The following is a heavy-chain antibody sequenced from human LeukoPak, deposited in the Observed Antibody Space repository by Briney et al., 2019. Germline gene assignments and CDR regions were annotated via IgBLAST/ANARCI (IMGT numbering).Heavy chain of an antibody. CDR3: GKTDIYFNPIDY. Sequence: SGTLSLTCAVSGVAISSSEWWVWVRQPPGQGLEWIGEIHRAGRTRYNPSLKSRVTISMDYSKNQFSLKLTSVTAADTAIYYCGKTDIYFNPIDYWGPGSLVTVSS. D-gene: IGHD3-9*01. V-gene: IGHV4-4*02. CDR1: GVAISSSEW. CDR2: IHRAGRT. J-gene: IGHJ4*02.